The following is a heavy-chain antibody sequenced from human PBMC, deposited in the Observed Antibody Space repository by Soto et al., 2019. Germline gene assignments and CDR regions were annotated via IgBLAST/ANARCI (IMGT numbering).Heavy chain of an antibody. CDR2: INAGNGNT. Sequence: GASVKVSCKASGYTFTSYAMHWVRQAPGQRLEWMGWINAGNGNTKYSQKFQGRVTITRDTSASTAYMELSSLRSEDTAVYYCARDLRLEGYCSGGSCYSGWFDPWGQGTLVTVSS. CDR3: ARDLRLEGYCSGGSCYSGWFDP. D-gene: IGHD2-15*01. CDR1: GYTFTSYA. J-gene: IGHJ5*02. V-gene: IGHV1-3*01.